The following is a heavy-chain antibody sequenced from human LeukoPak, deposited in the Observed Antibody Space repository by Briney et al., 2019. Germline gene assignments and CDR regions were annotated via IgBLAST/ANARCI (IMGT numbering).Heavy chain of an antibody. V-gene: IGHV3-74*01. CDR2: ISSDGSST. J-gene: IGHJ4*02. CDR3: AKQSTFYGPFDY. D-gene: IGHD2/OR15-2a*01. Sequence: GGSLRLSCVASGFSLSSYWMYWVRQAPGKGLVWVSRISSDGSSTNYADSVKGRFTISRDNAKNTLNLQMNSLRAEDTAVYYCAKQSTFYGPFDYWGQGTLVTVSS. CDR1: GFSLSSYW.